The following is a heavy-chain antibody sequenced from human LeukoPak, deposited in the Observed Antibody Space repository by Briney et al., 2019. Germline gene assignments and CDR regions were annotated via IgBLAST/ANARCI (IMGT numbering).Heavy chain of an antibody. Sequence: ASVKVSCKASGYTFTSYDINWVRQATGQGLEWMGWMNPNSGNTGYAQKFQGRVTMTRNTSISTAYMELSSLRSEDTAVYYCARDYYGSGDFDCWGQGTLVTVSS. D-gene: IGHD3-10*01. J-gene: IGHJ4*02. CDR1: GYTFTSYD. V-gene: IGHV1-8*01. CDR2: MNPNSGNT. CDR3: ARDYYGSGDFDC.